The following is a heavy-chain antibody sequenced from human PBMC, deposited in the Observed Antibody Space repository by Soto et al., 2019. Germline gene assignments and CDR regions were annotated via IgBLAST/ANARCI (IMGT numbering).Heavy chain of an antibody. CDR2: CRGSGAST. J-gene: IGHJ4*02. CDR3: AKSPDYYDSSGYYSGEYYFDY. Sequence: WGSLRLSWASSGFTFSSYAMTWVRQALGKGLEWVSGCRGSGASTYYADSVKDRFTISRDNSKNTLYLQMNSLRAEDTAVYYCAKSPDYYDSSGYYSGEYYFDYWGQGTLVTVSS. D-gene: IGHD3-22*01. CDR1: GFTFSSYA. V-gene: IGHV3-23*01.